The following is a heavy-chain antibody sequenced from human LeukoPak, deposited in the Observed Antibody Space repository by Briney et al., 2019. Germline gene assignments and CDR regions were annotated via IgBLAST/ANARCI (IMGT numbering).Heavy chain of an antibody. V-gene: IGHV4-38-2*02. D-gene: IGHD3-10*01. J-gene: IGHJ6*03. CDR2: IYHSGST. Sequence: SETLSLTCTVSGYSISSGYYWGWIRQPPGKGLEWIGSIYHSGSTYYNPSLKSRVTISVDTSKNQFSLKLSSVTAADTAVYYCARAYYYGSGSYYIPYYYYYMDVWGKGTTVTVSS. CDR3: ARAYYYGSGSYYIPYYYYYMDV. CDR1: GYSISSGYY.